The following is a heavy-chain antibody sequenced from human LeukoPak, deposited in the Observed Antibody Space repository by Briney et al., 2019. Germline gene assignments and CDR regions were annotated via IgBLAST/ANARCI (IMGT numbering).Heavy chain of an antibody. J-gene: IGHJ4*02. Sequence: PSEILSLTCTVSGGSTSSSSYYWGWIRQPPGKGLEWIGSIYYGGSTYYNPSLKSRVTISVDTSKNQFSLKLSSVTAADTAVYYCARVSPYCSSTSCQSFDYWGQGTLVTVSS. CDR2: IYYGGST. CDR1: GGSTSSSSYY. V-gene: IGHV4-39*07. CDR3: ARVSPYCSSTSCQSFDY. D-gene: IGHD2-2*01.